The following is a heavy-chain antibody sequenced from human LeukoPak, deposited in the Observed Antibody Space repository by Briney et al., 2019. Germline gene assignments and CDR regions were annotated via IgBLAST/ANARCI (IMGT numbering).Heavy chain of an antibody. Sequence: ASVKVSCKASGYTFTGYYMHWVRQAPGQGLEWMGWINPNSGGTNYAQKFQGRVTMTRDTSISTAYMELSRLRSDDTAVYYCARDFSYDGQNAFDIWGQGTMVTVSS. CDR2: INPNSGGT. V-gene: IGHV1-2*02. D-gene: IGHD1-1*01. CDR3: ARDFSYDGQNAFDI. CDR1: GYTFTGYY. J-gene: IGHJ3*02.